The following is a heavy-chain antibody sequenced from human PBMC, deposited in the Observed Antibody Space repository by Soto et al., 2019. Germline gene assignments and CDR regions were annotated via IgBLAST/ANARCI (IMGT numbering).Heavy chain of an antibody. CDR1: GFTFSSYA. Sequence: EVQLLESGGGLVQPGGSLRLSCAASGFTFSSYAMSWVRQAPGKGLEWVSAISGSGGSTYYADSVKGRFTISRDNSKNTLYLQMHILRAEDTAVYYCAKEIAAPPAFDLWGQGTMVTVSS. CDR3: AKEIAAPPAFDL. D-gene: IGHD6-13*01. V-gene: IGHV3-23*01. CDR2: ISGSGGST. J-gene: IGHJ3*01.